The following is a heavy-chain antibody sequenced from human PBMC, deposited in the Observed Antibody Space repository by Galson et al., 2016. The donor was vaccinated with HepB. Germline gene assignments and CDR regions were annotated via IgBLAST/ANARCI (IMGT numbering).Heavy chain of an antibody. CDR2: INDNEGSFT. J-gene: IGHJ4*02. D-gene: IGHD1-26*01. V-gene: IGHV3-74*01. CDR3: ARDLAGAHDY. Sequence: SLRLSCAASGFILSSYWMHWVRQVPGKGLQWVSRINDNEGSFTNYADSVRGRFTISRDNAKNTLYLQMNSLRAEDTAVYYCARDLAGAHDYWGQGTLVTVSS. CDR1: GFILSSYW.